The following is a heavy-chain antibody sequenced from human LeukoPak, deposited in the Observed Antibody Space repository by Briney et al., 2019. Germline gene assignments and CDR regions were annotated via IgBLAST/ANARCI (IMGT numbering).Heavy chain of an antibody. CDR3: ARDVRYYDILTGHYNWFDP. CDR2: SYTSGST. Sequence: SETLSLTCTVSGGSISSYYWSWIRQPAGKGLEWIGRSYTSGSTNYNPSLKSRVTMSVDTSKNQFSLKLSSVTAADTAVYYCARDVRYYDILTGHYNWFDPWGQGTLVTVSS. V-gene: IGHV4-4*07. CDR1: GGSISSYY. D-gene: IGHD3-9*01. J-gene: IGHJ5*02.